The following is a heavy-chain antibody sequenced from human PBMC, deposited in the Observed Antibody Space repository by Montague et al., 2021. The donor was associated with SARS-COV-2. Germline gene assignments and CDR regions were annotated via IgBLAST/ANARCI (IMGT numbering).Heavy chain of an antibody. CDR1: GFTFGDHA. D-gene: IGHD3-22*01. CDR3: AKDFDYYDSSGYFDY. J-gene: IGHJ4*02. CDR2: ITWDSGTL. Sequence: SLRLSCAASGFTFGDHAMHWVRQAPGKGPEWISDITWDSGTLGYADSVXGRFTISRDNAKNSLYLQMNSLRVEDTALYYCAKDFDYYDSSGYFDYWGQGTLVTVSS. V-gene: IGHV3-9*01.